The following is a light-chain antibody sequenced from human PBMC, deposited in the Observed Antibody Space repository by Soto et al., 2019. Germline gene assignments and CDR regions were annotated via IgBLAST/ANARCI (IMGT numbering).Light chain of an antibody. CDR2: KAS. V-gene: IGKV1-5*03. CDR3: QQYNSYSST. J-gene: IGKJ4*01. Sequence: DIQMTQSPSTLSASVGDRVTITCRASQSISSWLAWYQQKPGKAPKLLIYKASSLESGVPSRFSGSGSGTEFTLTISSPQPDDFATYYCQQYNSYSSTFGGGTKVEIK. CDR1: QSISSW.